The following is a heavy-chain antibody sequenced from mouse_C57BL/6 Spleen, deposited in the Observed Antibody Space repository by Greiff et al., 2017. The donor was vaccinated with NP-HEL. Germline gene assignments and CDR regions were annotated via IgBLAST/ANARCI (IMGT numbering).Heavy chain of an antibody. CDR3: ARGGSSPFAY. Sequence: QVQLQQSGPELVKPGASVKISCKASGYAFSSSWMNWVKQRPGKGLEWIGRIYPGDGVTNYNGKFKGKATLTADKPSSTPYMQLSSLASEDSSFYFCARGGSSPFAYWGQGTLVTVSA. D-gene: IGHD1-1*01. CDR2: IYPGDGVT. CDR1: GYAFSSSW. J-gene: IGHJ3*01. V-gene: IGHV1-82*01.